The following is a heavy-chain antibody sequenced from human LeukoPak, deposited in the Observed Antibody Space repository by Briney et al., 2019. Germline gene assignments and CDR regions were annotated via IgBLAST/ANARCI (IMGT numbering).Heavy chain of an antibody. V-gene: IGHV1-2*02. Sequence: ASVKVSCKASGYTFTGCYMHWVRQAPGQGLEGMGWINPNSGGTNYAQKFQGRVTMTRDTSISTAYMELSRLRSDDTAVYYCARDIVMVTYWFDPWGQGTLVTVSS. CDR2: INPNSGGT. D-gene: IGHD5-18*01. CDR1: GYTFTGCY. J-gene: IGHJ5*02. CDR3: ARDIVMVTYWFDP.